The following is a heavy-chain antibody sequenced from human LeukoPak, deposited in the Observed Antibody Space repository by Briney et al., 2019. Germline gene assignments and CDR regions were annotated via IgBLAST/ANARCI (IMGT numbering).Heavy chain of an antibody. CDR3: ARGVHGSWSYYFDY. J-gene: IGHJ4*02. CDR2: IYYSGST. Sequence: SETLSLTCAVSGGSISSNSYYWGWIRQPPGKGLEWIGSIYYSGSTYYNPSLKSRVTISVDTSKNQFSLKLSSVTAADTAVYYCARGVHGSWSYYFDYWGQGTLVTVSS. D-gene: IGHD6-13*01. CDR1: GGSISSNSYY. V-gene: IGHV4-39*07.